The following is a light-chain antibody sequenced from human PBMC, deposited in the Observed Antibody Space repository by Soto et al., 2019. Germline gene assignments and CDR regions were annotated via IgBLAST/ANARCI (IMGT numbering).Light chain of an antibody. CDR2: AAS. CDR1: QSVYNNY. J-gene: IGKJ5*01. Sequence: EIVLTQSPGTLSFSPGEKATLSCRASQSVYNNYLAWYQQKPGQAPRLLINAASGRATGIPDRFSGSGSGTDFTLTISRLEPEDFAVYYCQQYGALITFGQGTRLEIK. V-gene: IGKV3-20*01. CDR3: QQYGALIT.